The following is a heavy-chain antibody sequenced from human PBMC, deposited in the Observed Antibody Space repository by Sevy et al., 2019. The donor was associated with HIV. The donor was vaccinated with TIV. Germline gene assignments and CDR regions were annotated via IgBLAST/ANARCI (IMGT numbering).Heavy chain of an antibody. Sequence: SETLSLTCSVSGGSISSSNYYWGWIRQPPGRGLEWIGSVYFTGSTYYNPSLKSRVTISVDTSKNEFSLKVNSVTAAVTVVYYCARLGGLRFFDWSSLNYFDYWGQGTLVTGSS. CDR2: VYFTGST. CDR3: ARLGGLRFFDWSSLNYFDY. J-gene: IGHJ4*02. D-gene: IGHD3-9*01. CDR1: GGSISSSNYY. V-gene: IGHV4-39*01.